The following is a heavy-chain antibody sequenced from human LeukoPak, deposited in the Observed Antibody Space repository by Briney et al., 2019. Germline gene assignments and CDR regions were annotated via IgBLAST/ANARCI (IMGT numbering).Heavy chain of an antibody. J-gene: IGHJ4*02. CDR2: ITSASTTK. CDR3: AKDDGSWYPVGCHDY. Sequence: GGSLRLSCAASGFTFSSYSMNWVRQAPGKGLEWVSYITSASTTKYYADSVKGRFTISRDNAKNSLYLQMNSLRAEDTAVYYCAKDDGSWYPVGCHDYWGQGTLVTVSS. V-gene: IGHV3-48*04. D-gene: IGHD6-13*01. CDR1: GFTFSSYS.